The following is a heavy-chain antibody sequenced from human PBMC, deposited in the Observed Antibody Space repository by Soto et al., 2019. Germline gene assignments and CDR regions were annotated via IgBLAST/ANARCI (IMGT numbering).Heavy chain of an antibody. CDR3: SREDSSGGLDP. V-gene: IGHV1-8*01. J-gene: IGHJ5*02. Sequence: ASVKVSCKAPGYTFTSYDINWVRQATGQGLEWMGWMNPNSGNTGYAQKFQGRVTMTRNTSINTDYLELSSLRSEDTAVYFCSREDSSGGLDPWGQGTLVTVSS. D-gene: IGHD3-22*01. CDR2: MNPNSGNT. CDR1: GYTFTSYD.